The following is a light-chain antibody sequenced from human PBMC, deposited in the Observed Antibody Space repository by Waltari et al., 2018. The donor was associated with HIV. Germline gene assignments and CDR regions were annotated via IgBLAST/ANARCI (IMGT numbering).Light chain of an antibody. CDR2: GNS. CDR3: QSYDSSLSGSGV. J-gene: IGLJ2*01. Sequence: QSVLTQPPSVSGAPGQRVTIPCTGSSSNIGAGYDVHWYQQLPGTAPKLLIYGNSNRPSGVPDRFSGSKSGTSASLAITGLQAEDEADYYCQSYDSSLSGSGVFGGGIKLTVL. CDR1: SSNIGAGYD. V-gene: IGLV1-40*01.